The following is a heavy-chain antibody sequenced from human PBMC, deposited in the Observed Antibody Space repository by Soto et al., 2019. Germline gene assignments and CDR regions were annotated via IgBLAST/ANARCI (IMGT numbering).Heavy chain of an antibody. J-gene: IGHJ2*01. Sequence: SETLSLTCTVSGGSIYSGGYYWSWIRQHPGKGLEWIGYIYDSGSTYYNPSLKSRVRISGDTSKNQFSLKLNSVTVADTAVYDCARDLRTDRSISWYWYFGLWGRGTLVTFS. D-gene: IGHD6-13*01. CDR3: ARDLRTDRSISWYWYFGL. CDR1: GGSIYSGGYY. CDR2: IYDSGST. V-gene: IGHV4-31*03.